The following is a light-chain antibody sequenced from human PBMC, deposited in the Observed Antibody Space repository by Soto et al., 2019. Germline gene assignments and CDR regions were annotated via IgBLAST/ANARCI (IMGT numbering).Light chain of an antibody. CDR1: QSVSSY. V-gene: IGKV3-15*01. CDR3: IQDYNYPLT. J-gene: IGKJ4*01. CDR2: GAS. Sequence: EIVMTQSPATLPVSPGERATLSCRASQSVSSYLAWYQQKPGQAPRLLIYGASTRATGIPARFSGSGSGTEFTLTISSLQPEDFATYYCIQDYNYPLTFGGGTKVDI.